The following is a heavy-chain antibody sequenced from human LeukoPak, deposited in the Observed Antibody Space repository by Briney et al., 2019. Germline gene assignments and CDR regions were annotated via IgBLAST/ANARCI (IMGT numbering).Heavy chain of an antibody. D-gene: IGHD5/OR15-5a*01. CDR2: INHSGST. CDR3: ARHLRWFDP. V-gene: IGHV4-34*01. Sequence: SETLSLTCAVYGGSFSGYYWSWIRQPPGKGLEWIGEINHSGSTNYNPPLKSRVTISVDTSKNQFSPKLSSVTAADTAVYYCARHLRWFDPWGQGTLVTVSS. CDR1: GGSFSGYY. J-gene: IGHJ5*02.